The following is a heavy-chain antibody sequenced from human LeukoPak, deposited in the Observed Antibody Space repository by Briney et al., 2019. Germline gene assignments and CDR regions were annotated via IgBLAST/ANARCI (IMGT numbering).Heavy chain of an antibody. D-gene: IGHD6-13*01. Sequence: ASVKVSCKASGYTFTGYYMHWVRQAPGQGLEWMGWINPNSGGTNYAQKFQGRVTMTRDTSISTAYMELSRLRSDDTAVYYCAREAPGTGWFDPWGQGTLVTVSS. CDR1: GYTFTGYY. CDR2: INPNSGGT. V-gene: IGHV1-2*02. CDR3: AREAPGTGWFDP. J-gene: IGHJ5*02.